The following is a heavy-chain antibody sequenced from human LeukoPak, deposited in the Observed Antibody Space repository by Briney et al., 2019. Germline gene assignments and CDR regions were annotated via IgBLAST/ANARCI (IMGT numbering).Heavy chain of an antibody. CDR2: IYYSGST. CDR1: GGPFSGYY. Sequence: SETLSLTCAVYGGPFSGYYWSWIRQPPGKGLEWIGYIYYSGSTNYNPSLKSRVTISVDTSKNQFSLKLSSVTAADTAVYYCARSYGDYVYRYWGQGTLVTVSS. D-gene: IGHD4-17*01. J-gene: IGHJ4*02. V-gene: IGHV4-59*01. CDR3: ARSYGDYVYRY.